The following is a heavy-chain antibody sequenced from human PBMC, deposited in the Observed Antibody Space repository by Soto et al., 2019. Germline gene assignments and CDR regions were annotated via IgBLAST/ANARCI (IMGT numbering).Heavy chain of an antibody. CDR1: GYTFTSYA. Sequence: GASVKVSCKASGYTFTSYAMHWVRQAPGQRLEWIGWINAGNGNTKYSQKFQGRVTITRDTSASTAYMELSSLRSEDTAVYYCARDFKGSWTFDYWGQGTLVTVSS. V-gene: IGHV1-3*01. CDR3: ARDFKGSWTFDY. J-gene: IGHJ4*02. D-gene: IGHD1-1*01. CDR2: INAGNGNT.